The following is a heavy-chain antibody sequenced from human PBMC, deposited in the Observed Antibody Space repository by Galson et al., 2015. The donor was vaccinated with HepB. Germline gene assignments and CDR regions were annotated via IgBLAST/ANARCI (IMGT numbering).Heavy chain of an antibody. J-gene: IGHJ4*02. CDR1: GFTFGDYT. V-gene: IGHV3-49*03. CDR3: TGDRKGGYGPFDY. D-gene: IGHD5-12*01. Sequence: SLRLSCAASGFTFGDYTMSWFRQAPGKGLEWVGSIRSKAYGGTTEYVASVKRRLTISRHDSKSIAYLQINSLKTEDTAVYYCTGDRKGGYGPFDYWGQGTLVTVSS. CDR2: IRSKAYGGTT.